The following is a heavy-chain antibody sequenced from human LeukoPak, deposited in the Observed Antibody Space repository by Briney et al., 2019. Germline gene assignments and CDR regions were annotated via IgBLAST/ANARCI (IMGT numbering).Heavy chain of an antibody. CDR1: GGSISSYY. CDR2: IYYSGST. Sequence: SETLSLTCTVSGGSISSYYWSWIRQPPGKGLEWIGYIYYSGSTNYNPSLKSRVTISVDTSKNQFSLKLSSVTAADTAVYYCARHIRGSYQKDPYYFDYWGQGTLVTVSS. J-gene: IGHJ4*02. CDR3: ARHIRGSYQKDPYYFDY. V-gene: IGHV4-59*08. D-gene: IGHD1-26*01.